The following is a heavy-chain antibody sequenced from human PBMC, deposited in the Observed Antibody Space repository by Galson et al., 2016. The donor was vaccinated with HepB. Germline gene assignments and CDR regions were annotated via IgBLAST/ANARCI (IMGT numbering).Heavy chain of an antibody. J-gene: IGHJ4*02. V-gene: IGHV3-21*01. CDR2: ISSDNSYI. Sequence: SLRLSCATSGFSFSDYSMNWVRYTPGKGLEWVAFISSDNSYIYYADSVRGRFTISRDNAKKSVNLQMSSLRVEDTAIYYCGRDRLPDGRFGEISDWGQGTLVTVSS. CDR3: GRDRLPDGRFGEISD. D-gene: IGHD3-10*01. CDR1: GFSFSDYS.